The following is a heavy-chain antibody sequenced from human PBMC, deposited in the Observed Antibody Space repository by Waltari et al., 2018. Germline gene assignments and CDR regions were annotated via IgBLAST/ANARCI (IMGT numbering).Heavy chain of an antibody. CDR1: GFTFSSYG. Sequence: QVQLVESGGGVVQPGRSLRLSCAASGFTFSSYGMHWVRPAPGKGLEWVAVIWYDGSNKYYADSVKGRFTISRDNSKNTLYLQMNSLRAEDTAVYYCAREFEVINAVAGVFDYWGQGTLVTVSS. V-gene: IGHV3-33*01. CDR3: AREFEVINAVAGVFDY. D-gene: IGHD6-19*01. J-gene: IGHJ4*02. CDR2: IWYDGSNK.